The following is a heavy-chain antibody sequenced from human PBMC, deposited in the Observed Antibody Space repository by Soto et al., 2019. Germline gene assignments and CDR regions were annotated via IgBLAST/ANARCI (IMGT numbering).Heavy chain of an antibody. Sequence: SETLSLTCSVSGGSISGPYYWSCIRQHPGKGLEWIGYIYYNGATYYNPSLKSRVTMSVDTSKNQFSLRLSSVTAADTAVYYGARGGGYSGFASYYFGYWGQGTLVTVSS. D-gene: IGHD5-12*01. V-gene: IGHV4-31*03. CDR3: ARGGGYSGFASYYFGY. CDR1: GGSISGPYY. J-gene: IGHJ4*02. CDR2: IYYNGAT.